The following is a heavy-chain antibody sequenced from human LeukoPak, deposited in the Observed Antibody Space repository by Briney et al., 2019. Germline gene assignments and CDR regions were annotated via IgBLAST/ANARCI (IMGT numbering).Heavy chain of an antibody. J-gene: IGHJ4*02. Sequence: TSETLSLTCTVSGYSISSGYYWGWIRQPPGKGLEWIGSIYHSGSTYYNPSLKSRVTISVDTSKNQFSLKLSSVTAADTAVYYCVLGYSYATMRGTFDYWGQGTLVTVSS. V-gene: IGHV4-38-2*02. CDR2: IYHSGST. D-gene: IGHD5-18*01. CDR1: GYSISSGYY. CDR3: VLGYSYATMRGTFDY.